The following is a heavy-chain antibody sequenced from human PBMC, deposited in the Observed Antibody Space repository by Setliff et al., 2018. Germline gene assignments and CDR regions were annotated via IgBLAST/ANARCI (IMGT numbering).Heavy chain of an antibody. CDR2: INPNSGGT. D-gene: IGHD1-26*01. V-gene: IGHV1-2*06. CDR3: ARGRGSYYYYMDV. CDR1: GGTFSSYA. Sequence: ASVKVSCKASGGTFSSYAISWVRQAPGQGLEWMGRINPNSGGTNYAQKFQGRVTMTRDTSISTAYMELSRLRSDDTAVYYCARGRGSYYYYMDVWGKGTTVTVSS. J-gene: IGHJ6*03.